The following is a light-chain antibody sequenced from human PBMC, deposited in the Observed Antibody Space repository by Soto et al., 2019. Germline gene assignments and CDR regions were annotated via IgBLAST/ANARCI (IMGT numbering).Light chain of an antibody. J-gene: IGLJ2*01. CDR3: ISYTSSSPHVV. CDR2: NIT. CDR1: SSDVGDYNF. V-gene: IGLV2-14*01. Sequence: QSALTQPASVSGSPGQSITISCTGTSSDVGDYNFVSWYQQHPGKAPKFMIYNITDRPSGISNRFSGSKSGNTASLTISGLQAEDEADYYCISYTSSSPHVVFGGGTQLTVL.